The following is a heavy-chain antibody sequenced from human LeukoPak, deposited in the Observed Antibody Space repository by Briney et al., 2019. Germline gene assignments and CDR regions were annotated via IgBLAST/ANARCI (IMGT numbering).Heavy chain of an antibody. CDR1: GGSISSSNW. D-gene: IGHD1-26*01. CDR3: ARSLRYYATHMDV. V-gene: IGHV4-4*02. J-gene: IGHJ6*02. Sequence: SETLSLTCAVSGGSISSSNWWSWVRQPPGKGLEWIGEIYHSGSTNYNPSLKSRVTISVDKSKNQFSLKLSSVTAADTAVYYCARSLRYYATHMDVWGQGTPVTVSS. CDR2: IYHSGST.